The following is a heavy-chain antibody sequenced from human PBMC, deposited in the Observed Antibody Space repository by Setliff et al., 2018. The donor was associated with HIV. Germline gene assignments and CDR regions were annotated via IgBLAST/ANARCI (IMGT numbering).Heavy chain of an antibody. CDR2: IYFTGIT. CDR3: ARGGYSSKWYSWFDP. V-gene: IGHV4-59*11. J-gene: IGHJ5*01. CDR1: GGSINSHY. Sequence: SETLSLTCTVSGGSINSHYWSWIRQPPGKGPEYIGYIYFTGITNYNPSLQSRVTISIDTTKKQLFLRVRSVTAADTAVYYCARGGYSSKWYSWFDPWGQGTLVTVSS. D-gene: IGHD2-2*01.